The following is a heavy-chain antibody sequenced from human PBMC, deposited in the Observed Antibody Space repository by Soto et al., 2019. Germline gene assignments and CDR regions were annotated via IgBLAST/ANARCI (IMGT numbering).Heavy chain of an antibody. V-gene: IGHV3-7*03. D-gene: IGHD3-22*01. CDR2: IKEDGSEK. CDR3: VRFSILVPGRGRRAFVHS. CDR1: VFTFSNYW. Sequence: GPLRLSCAASVFTFSNYWMSWVRQVRGKGLAWVSNIKEDGSEKYYVDSVKGRFTISRDNAKNPVHLQMNSLRDEDTAVYYCVRFSILVPGRGRRAFVHSWSQGT. J-gene: IGHJ4*02.